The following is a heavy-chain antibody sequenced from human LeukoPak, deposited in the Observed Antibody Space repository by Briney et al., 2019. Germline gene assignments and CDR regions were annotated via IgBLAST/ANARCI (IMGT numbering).Heavy chain of an antibody. V-gene: IGHV4-59*12. D-gene: IGHD2-2*02. CDR1: GGSISTYY. J-gene: IGHJ6*02. CDR2: IHASGPT. CDR3: ARERATAIRYYYGMDV. Sequence: SETLSLTCTVSGGSISTYYWSWIRRPPGKGLEWIAYIHASGPTNYNPSLKSRITISVDTSKNQFSLKLSSVTAADTAVYYCARERATAIRYYYGMDVWGQGTTVTVSS.